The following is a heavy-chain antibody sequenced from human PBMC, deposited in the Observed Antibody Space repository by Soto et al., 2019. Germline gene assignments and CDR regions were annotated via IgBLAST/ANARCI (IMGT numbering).Heavy chain of an antibody. CDR2: ISNDGSNE. V-gene: IGHV3-30*18. CDR1: GFSFSTYG. CDR3: TKAPLRERGNYFDY. Sequence: QVQVVDSGGGVVQPGGSLRLSCVASGFSFSTYGMHWVRQAPGKGLEWVTFISNDGSNEKYADSVKGRFIIARDNSKNTVYLQMNSLRDEDKAVYYCTKAPLRERGNYFDYWGQGTLVTVSS. J-gene: IGHJ4*02. D-gene: IGHD1-26*01.